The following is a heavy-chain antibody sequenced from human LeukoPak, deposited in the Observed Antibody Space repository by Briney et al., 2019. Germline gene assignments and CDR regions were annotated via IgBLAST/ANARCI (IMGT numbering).Heavy chain of an antibody. J-gene: IGHJ4*02. CDR3: ARVYNPNNPDSRGFRHFDD. V-gene: IGHV3-7*01. D-gene: IGHD3-22*01. Sequence: GGPLRLSCAASGFTFSNYWMSWVRQAPGKGLEWAANIKQDGSEKYYVDSVNGRFTISRDNAENSLYLQMNNLGAEDTAVYYCARVYNPNNPDSRGFRHFDDWGQGTQVTVSS. CDR2: IKQDGSEK. CDR1: GFTFSNYW.